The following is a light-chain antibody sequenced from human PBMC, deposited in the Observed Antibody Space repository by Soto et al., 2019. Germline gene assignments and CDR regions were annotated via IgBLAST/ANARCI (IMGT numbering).Light chain of an antibody. V-gene: IGKV3-20*01. CDR3: QQCGSSPNT. J-gene: IGKJ5*01. Sequence: TRSFFPRKRTSLSCRASQSVTSNCLAWYQQKPGQAPRLLIYAASSRATGIPDRFSGSGSGTDFTLTISRLEPEDFAVYYCQQCGSSPNTFGQGTRLEIK. CDR2: AAS. CDR1: QSVTSNC.